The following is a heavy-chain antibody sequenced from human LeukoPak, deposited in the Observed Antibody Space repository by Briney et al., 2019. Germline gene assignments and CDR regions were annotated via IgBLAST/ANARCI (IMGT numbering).Heavy chain of an antibody. V-gene: IGHV3-30*18. D-gene: IGHD3-10*01. Sequence: QPGRSLRLSCAASGFTFSSYGMHWVRQAPGKGLEWVAVISYDGSNKYYADSVKGRFTISRDNSKNTLYLQMNILRTEDTAVYYCAKEGTPHVSTWYDLWGQGTQVIVSS. J-gene: IGHJ5*02. CDR1: GFTFSSYG. CDR3: AKEGTPHVSTWYDL. CDR2: ISYDGSNK.